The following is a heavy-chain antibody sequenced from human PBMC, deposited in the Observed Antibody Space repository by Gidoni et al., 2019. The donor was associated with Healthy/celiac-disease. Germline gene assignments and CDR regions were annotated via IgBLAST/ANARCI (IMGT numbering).Heavy chain of an antibody. V-gene: IGHV4-38-2*02. CDR1: GYSISSGYY. CDR3: ARVGFLEWLTDY. CDR2: IYHSGSP. D-gene: IGHD3-3*01. J-gene: IGHJ4*02. Sequence: QVQLQESGPGLVKPSETLSLTCTVSGYSISSGYYWGWLRQPPGKGLELIGSIYHSGSPYYNPSLKSRVTISVDTSKNQFSLKLSSVTAADTAVYYCARVGFLEWLTDYWGQGTLVTVSS.